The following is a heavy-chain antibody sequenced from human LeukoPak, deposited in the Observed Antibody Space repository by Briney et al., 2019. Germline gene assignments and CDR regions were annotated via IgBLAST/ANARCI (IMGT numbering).Heavy chain of an antibody. V-gene: IGHV3-53*01. D-gene: IGHD4-17*01. CDR1: GFTVSSNY. Sequence: VGSLRLSCAASGFTVSSNYMSWVRQAPGKGLEWVSVIYSGGSTYYADSVKGRFTISRDNSKNTLYLQMNSLRAEDTAVYYCARYGNYGDYVDYWGQGTLVTVSS. CDR2: IYSGGST. J-gene: IGHJ4*02. CDR3: ARYGNYGDYVDY.